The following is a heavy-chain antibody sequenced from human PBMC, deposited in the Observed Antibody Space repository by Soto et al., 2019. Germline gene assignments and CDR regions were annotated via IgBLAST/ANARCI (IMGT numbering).Heavy chain of an antibody. CDR1: GFNFITYS. CDR3: AKDKYCSGGSCYSGFDP. J-gene: IGHJ5*02. CDR2: ISGSGGST. D-gene: IGHD2-15*01. Sequence: GGSLRLSCAASGFNFITYSLNWVRQAPGKGLEWVSAISGSGGSTYYADSVKGRFTISRDNSKNTLYLQMNSLRAEDTAVYYCAKDKYCSGGSCYSGFDPWGQGTLVTVSS. V-gene: IGHV3-23*01.